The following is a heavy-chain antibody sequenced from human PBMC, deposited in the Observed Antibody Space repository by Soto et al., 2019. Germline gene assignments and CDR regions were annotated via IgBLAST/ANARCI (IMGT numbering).Heavy chain of an antibody. CDR3: ARQYSSSWPNYYYYGMDV. V-gene: IGHV3-74*01. D-gene: IGHD6-13*01. CDR2: INSDGSST. CDR1: GFTFSSYW. Sequence: GGSLRLSCAASGFTFSSYWMHWVRQAPGKGLVWVSRINSDGSSTSYADYVKGRFTISRDNAKNTLYLQMSSLRAEDTAVYYCARQYSSSWPNYYYYGMDVWGQGTTVTVSS. J-gene: IGHJ6*02.